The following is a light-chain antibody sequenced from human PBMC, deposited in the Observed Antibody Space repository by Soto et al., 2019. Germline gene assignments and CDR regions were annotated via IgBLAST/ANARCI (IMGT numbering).Light chain of an antibody. Sequence: EIVMTQSPATLSVTPGERGTLTCRASQSVRSNLAWYQQKPGQPPRLLIYDASTRATGIPSRFSGSGSGTEFTLTISSLKSEDFAVYYCQQYDNWPRTFGQGTKVDIK. CDR2: DAS. CDR3: QQYDNWPRT. V-gene: IGKV3-15*01. CDR1: QSVRSN. J-gene: IGKJ1*01.